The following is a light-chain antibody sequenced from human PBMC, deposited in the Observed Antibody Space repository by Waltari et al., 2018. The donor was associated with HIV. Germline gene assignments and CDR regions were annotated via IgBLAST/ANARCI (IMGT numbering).Light chain of an antibody. CDR3: QVWDSSSDHTWV. CDR2: DDS. J-gene: IGLJ3*02. Sequence: SYVLTQPPSVSVAPGKTARITCGGNNIGSKSVHWYQQKPGQAPVLVIYDDSDRPSGIPERFSGSNAGNTATLTISRVEAGDEADYYCQVWDSSSDHTWVFGGGTKLTVL. CDR1: NIGSKS. V-gene: IGLV3-21*04.